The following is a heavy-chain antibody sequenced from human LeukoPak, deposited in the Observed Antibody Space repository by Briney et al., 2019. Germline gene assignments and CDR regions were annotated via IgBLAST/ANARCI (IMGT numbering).Heavy chain of an antibody. D-gene: IGHD2-8*01. V-gene: IGHV3-11*04. CDR2: ISSSGTTI. Sequence: GGSLRLSCAASGFTFSDSYMGWIRQAPGKGLEWVSYISSSGTTIYYADSVKGRFTISRDNAKNSLYLQMNSLRAEDTAVYYCAKDRCSNGVGCYYYYMDVWGKGTTVTISS. CDR1: GFTFSDSY. CDR3: AKDRCSNGVGCYYYYMDV. J-gene: IGHJ6*03.